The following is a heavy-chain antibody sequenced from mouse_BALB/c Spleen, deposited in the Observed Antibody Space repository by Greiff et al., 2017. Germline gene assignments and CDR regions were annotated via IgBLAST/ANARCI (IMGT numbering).Heavy chain of an antibody. D-gene: IGHD1-1*01. CDR2: INPSNGGT. CDR1: GYTFTSYY. V-gene: IGHV1S81*02. CDR3: TRVPNYYGSSYVDY. Sequence: QVQLQQPGAELVKPGASVKLSCKASGYTFTSYYMYWVKQRPGQGLEWIGGINPSNGGTNFNEKFKSKATLTVDKSSSTAYMQLSSLTSEDSAVYYCTRVPNYYGSSYVDYWGQGTTLTVSS. J-gene: IGHJ2*01.